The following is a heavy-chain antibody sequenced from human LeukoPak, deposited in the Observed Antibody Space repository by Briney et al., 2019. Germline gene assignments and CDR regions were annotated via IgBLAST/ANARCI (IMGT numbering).Heavy chain of an antibody. Sequence: GGSLRLSCATSGFTFSSYSMNWVRQAPGKGLEWVSSISSGSSYIYYADSVKGRFTISRDNAKNSLYLQMNCLRAEDTAVYYCARVPGRGDGGYYYYYMDVWGKGTTVTVSS. D-gene: IGHD1-14*01. V-gene: IGHV3-21*01. CDR2: ISSGSSYI. CDR3: ARVPGRGDGGYYYYYMDV. CDR1: GFTFSSYS. J-gene: IGHJ6*03.